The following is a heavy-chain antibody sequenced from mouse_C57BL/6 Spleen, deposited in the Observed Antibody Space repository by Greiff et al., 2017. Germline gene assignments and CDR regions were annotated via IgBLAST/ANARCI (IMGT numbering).Heavy chain of an antibody. D-gene: IGHD1-1*01. CDR1: GFNIKDYY. J-gene: IGHJ2*01. CDR2: IDPEDGAT. CDR3: ARGGTTVVADY. V-gene: IGHV14-2*01. Sequence: VQLQQSGAELVKPGASVKLSCTASGFNIKDYYMHWVKQRTEQGLEWIGKIDPEDGATKYAPKFKGKATITADTSSNTAYLQRSSLTSEDTAVYYCARGGTTVVADYWGQGTTLTVSS.